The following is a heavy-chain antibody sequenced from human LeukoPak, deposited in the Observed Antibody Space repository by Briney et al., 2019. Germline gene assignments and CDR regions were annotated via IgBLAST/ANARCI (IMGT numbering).Heavy chain of an antibody. CDR3: ARDEGEYEAVAGVFDY. CDR1: GDSVSSNSAA. D-gene: IGHD6-19*01. Sequence: SQTLSLTCAISGDSVSSNSAAWNWIRQSPSRGLEWLGRTYYRSKWYNDYAVSVKSRITINPDTSKNQFSLQLNSVTPEDMAVYYCARDEGEYEAVAGVFDYWGQGTLVTVSS. V-gene: IGHV6-1*01. CDR2: TYYRSKWYN. J-gene: IGHJ4*02.